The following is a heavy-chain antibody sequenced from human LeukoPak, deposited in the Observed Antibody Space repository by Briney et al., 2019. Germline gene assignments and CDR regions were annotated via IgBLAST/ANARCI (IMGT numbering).Heavy chain of an antibody. Sequence: ASVKVSCKASGYTFTSYGISWVRQAPGQGLEWMGWISAYNGNTNYAQKLQDRVTMTTDTSTSTAYMDLRSPRSDDTAVYYCARDLTHRRNYDNSGYQIVPAFWGQGTLVTVSS. V-gene: IGHV1-18*01. J-gene: IGHJ4*02. D-gene: IGHD3-22*01. CDR1: GYTFTSYG. CDR2: ISAYNGNT. CDR3: ARDLTHRRNYDNSGYQIVPAF.